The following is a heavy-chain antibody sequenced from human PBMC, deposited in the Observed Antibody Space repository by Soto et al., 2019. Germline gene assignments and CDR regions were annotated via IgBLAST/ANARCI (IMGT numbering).Heavy chain of an antibody. J-gene: IGHJ4*02. CDR2: IKSKTDGGTT. D-gene: IGHD3-10*01. CDR3: TTEEEVRGVAVY. Sequence: GGSLRLSCAASGFTFSNAWMSWVRQAPGKGLEWVGRIKSKTDGGTTDYAAPVKGRFTISRDDSKNTLYLQMNSLKTEDTAVYYCTTEEEVRGVAVYWGQGTLVTVSS. V-gene: IGHV3-15*01. CDR1: GFTFSNAW.